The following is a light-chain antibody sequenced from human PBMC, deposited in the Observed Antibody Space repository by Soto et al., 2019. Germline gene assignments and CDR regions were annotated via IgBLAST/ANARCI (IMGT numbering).Light chain of an antibody. V-gene: IGKV1-5*01. CDR1: QNIRSR. CDR3: QQYRSYWT. CDR2: DAS. J-gene: IGKJ1*01. Sequence: DIQMTQSPATLSASVGDRVTITCRASQNIRSRLAWFQQKPGKARKLLIYDASSLESGVPQRFSGSGSGTEFTLIISIVQTDDFSTYYYQQYRSYWTFGQGTKVDIK.